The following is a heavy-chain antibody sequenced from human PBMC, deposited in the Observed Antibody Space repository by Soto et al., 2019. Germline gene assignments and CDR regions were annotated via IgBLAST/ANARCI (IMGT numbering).Heavy chain of an antibody. CDR1: GGSFSGYY. V-gene: IGHV4-34*01. J-gene: IGHJ4*02. CDR2: INHSGST. D-gene: IGHD3-10*01. CDR3: ARGRVRVTMVRGVRYFDY. Sequence: SETLSLTCAVYGGSFSGYYWSWIRQPPGKGLEWIGEINHSGSTNYNPSLKSRVTISVDRSKNQFSLKLSSVTAADTAVYYCARGRVRVTMVRGVRYFDYWGQGTLVTVSS.